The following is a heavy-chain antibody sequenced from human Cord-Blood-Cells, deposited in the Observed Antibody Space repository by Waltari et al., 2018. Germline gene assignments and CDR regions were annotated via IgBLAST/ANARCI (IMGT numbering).Heavy chain of an antibody. Sequence: QVQLQQWGAGLLKPSETLSLTCAVYGGSFSGYYWSWIRQPPGKGLEWIGEINHSGSTNYNPSLKSRVTISVDTSKNQFSLKLRSVTAADTAVYYCACRDGYNDAFDIWGQGTMVTVSS. D-gene: IGHD5-12*01. J-gene: IGHJ3*02. CDR2: INHSGST. CDR1: GGSFSGYY. V-gene: IGHV4-34*01. CDR3: ACRDGYNDAFDI.